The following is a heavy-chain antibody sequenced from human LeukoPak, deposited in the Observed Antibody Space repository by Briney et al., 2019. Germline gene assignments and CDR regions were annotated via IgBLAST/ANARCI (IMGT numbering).Heavy chain of an antibody. D-gene: IGHD6-19*01. V-gene: IGHV3-13*01. Sequence: GGSLRLPCAASGFTFSSHGMHWVRQPTGKGLEWVSVIGTAGNTYYTDSVKGRFTISRENAKNSLYLQMDNLRAEDTAVYYCARSKSYSSGWTDFDCWGQGTLVTVSS. CDR3: ARSKSYSSGWTDFDC. CDR1: GFTFSSHG. J-gene: IGHJ4*02. CDR2: IGTAGNT.